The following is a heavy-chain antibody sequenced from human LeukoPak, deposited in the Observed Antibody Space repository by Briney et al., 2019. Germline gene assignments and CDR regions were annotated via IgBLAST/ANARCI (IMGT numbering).Heavy chain of an antibody. Sequence: PGGSLRLSCAASGFTFSNYEMNWVRQAPGKGLEWVSYISSSGRTKYYADSVKGRFTISRDKSKNTLYLQMNSLRPEDTAVYYCTNGPSKDGYNYSFDYWGQGTLVTVSS. CDR2: ISSSGRTK. CDR1: GFTFSNYE. CDR3: TNGPSKDGYNYSFDY. V-gene: IGHV3-48*03. D-gene: IGHD5-24*01. J-gene: IGHJ4*02.